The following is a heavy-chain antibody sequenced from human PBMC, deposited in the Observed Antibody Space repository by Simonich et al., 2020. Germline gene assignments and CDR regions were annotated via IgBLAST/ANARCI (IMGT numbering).Heavy chain of an antibody. CDR1: GFTFSSYW. J-gene: IGHJ6*03. D-gene: IGHD7-27*01. V-gene: IGHV3-7*01. Sequence: EVQLVESGGGLVQPGGSLRPSCAASGFTFSSYWMSWVRQAPGRGMEWVANIKKDGSEKYYVDSVKGRFTTSRDNAKNSLYLQRNSLRAEDTAVYYCARDGLGTAYYYYMDVWGKGTTVTVSS. CDR3: ARDGLGTAYYYYMDV. CDR2: IKKDGSEK.